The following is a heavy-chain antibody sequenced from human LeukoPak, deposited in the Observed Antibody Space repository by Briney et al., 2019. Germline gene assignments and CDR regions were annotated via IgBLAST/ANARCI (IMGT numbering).Heavy chain of an antibody. CDR2: IIPILGIA. J-gene: IGHJ4*02. D-gene: IGHD5-12*01. Sequence: SVKVSCKASGGTFSSYAISWVRQAPGQGLEWMGRIIPILGIANYAQKFQGRVTITADKSTSTAYMELSSLRSEDTAVYYCARVLGYSGYDSVDYWGQGTLVTVSS. V-gene: IGHV1-69*04. CDR1: GGTFSSYA. CDR3: ARVLGYSGYDSVDY.